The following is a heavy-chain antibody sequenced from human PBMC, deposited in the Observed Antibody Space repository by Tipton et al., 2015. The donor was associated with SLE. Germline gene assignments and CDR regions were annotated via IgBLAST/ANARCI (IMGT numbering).Heavy chain of an antibody. D-gene: IGHD2-15*01. CDR2: TNQDGSEK. Sequence: SLRLSCAASGFTFSTYWFSWVRQAPGKGLEWVANTNQDGSEKYYVDSVKGRFTISRDNAENSLSLQMNSLRAEDTAVYYCARDYGYCSGGSCYSVNWYFDLWGRGTLVTVSS. V-gene: IGHV3-7*01. CDR1: GFTFSTYW. J-gene: IGHJ2*01. CDR3: ARDYGYCSGGSCYSVNWYFDL.